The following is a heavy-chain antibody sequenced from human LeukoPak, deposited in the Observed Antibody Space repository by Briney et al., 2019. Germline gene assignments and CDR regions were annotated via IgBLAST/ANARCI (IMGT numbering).Heavy chain of an antibody. CDR1: GGSFSGYY. V-gene: IGHV4-34*01. CDR3: ARDRPVGYCSSTSCYPYYYYYMDV. Sequence: SETLSLTCAVSGGSFSGYYWSWIRQPPGKGLEWIGEINHSGSTNYNPSLKSRVTISVDTSKNQFSLKLSSVTAADTAVYYCARDRPVGYCSSTSCYPYYYYYMDVWGKGTTVTVSS. J-gene: IGHJ6*03. CDR2: INHSGST. D-gene: IGHD2-2*01.